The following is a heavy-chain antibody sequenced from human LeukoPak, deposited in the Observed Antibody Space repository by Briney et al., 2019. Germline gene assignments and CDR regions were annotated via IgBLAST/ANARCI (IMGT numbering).Heavy chain of an antibody. V-gene: IGHV4-59*01. CDR3: ARDRIGTTCYDY. CDR1: GSTFSIYG. D-gene: IGHD2-2*01. Sequence: PGGSLRLSCAASGSTFSIYGMNWVRQAPGKGLDWIGYIDYSGSTNYNPSLKSRVTISLDTSKNQFSLKLSSVTAADTAVYYCARDRIGTTCYDYWGQGTLVTVSS. J-gene: IGHJ4*02. CDR2: IDYSGST.